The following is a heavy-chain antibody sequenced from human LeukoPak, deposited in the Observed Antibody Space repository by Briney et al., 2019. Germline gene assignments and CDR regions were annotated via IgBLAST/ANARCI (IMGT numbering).Heavy chain of an antibody. V-gene: IGHV3-66*01. CDR2: IYSGGST. CDR3: ARDGRYGVGYYFDY. D-gene: IGHD4-17*01. J-gene: IGHJ4*02. CDR1: GFTVSSNY. Sequence: GGSLRLSCAASGFTVSSNYMSWVRQAPGKELEWVSVIYSGGSTYYADSVKGRFTISRDNSKNTLYLQMNSLRAEDTAVYYCARDGRYGVGYYFDYWGQGTLVTVSS.